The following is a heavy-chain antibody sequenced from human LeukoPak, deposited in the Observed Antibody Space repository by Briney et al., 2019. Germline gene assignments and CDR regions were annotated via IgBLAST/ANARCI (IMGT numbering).Heavy chain of an antibody. CDR1: GFTFSTYE. CDR3: ARDSGSLDY. CDR2: IISSGSSI. V-gene: IGHV3-48*03. Sequence: GGSLRLSCAASGFTFSTYEMNWVRQAPGKGLEWVSYIISSGSSIYYADSVKGRFTISRDNAKNSLYLQLNSLRAEDTAVYYCARDSGSLDYWGQGTLVTVSS. D-gene: IGHD1-26*01. J-gene: IGHJ4*02.